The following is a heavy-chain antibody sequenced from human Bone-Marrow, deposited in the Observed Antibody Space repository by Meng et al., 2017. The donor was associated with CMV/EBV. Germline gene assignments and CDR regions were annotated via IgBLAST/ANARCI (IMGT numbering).Heavy chain of an antibody. CDR1: GFTFSSYT. J-gene: IGHJ6*01. V-gene: IGHV3-21*01. D-gene: IGHD2-15*01. CDR2: IISSNSYT. Sequence: GGSLRLSCAASGFTFSSYTMIWVRQSPGKGLEWVSSIISSNSYTFYIDSVKGRFSISRDNTKNSVYLQMNSLRAEDTAIYYCVRVLEDVVVVVPNYYYGMDAWGQGTAVTVSS. CDR3: VRVLEDVVVVVPNYYYGMDA.